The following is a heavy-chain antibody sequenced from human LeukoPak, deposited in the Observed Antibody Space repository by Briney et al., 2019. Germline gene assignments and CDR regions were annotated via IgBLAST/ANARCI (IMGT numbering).Heavy chain of an antibody. J-gene: IGHJ4*02. CDR1: GGSISSGGYY. Sequence: SETLSLTCTVSGGSISSGGYYWSWIRQPPGKGLEWIGHIHYSGSTYYNPSLKSRLTISVDTSKNQFSLNLRSVTAADTAVYYCARDTVHRVAAVEGSYWGQGTLVTVSS. D-gene: IGHD6-13*01. V-gene: IGHV4-30-4*01. CDR2: IHYSGST. CDR3: ARDTVHRVAAVEGSY.